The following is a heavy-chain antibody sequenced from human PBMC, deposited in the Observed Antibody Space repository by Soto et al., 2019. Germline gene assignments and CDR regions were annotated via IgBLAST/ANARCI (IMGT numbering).Heavy chain of an antibody. CDR1: GFTFSSYW. CDR2: IKQDGSEK. D-gene: IGHD6-13*01. CDR3: AREVSSWYSDYYYYMDV. J-gene: IGHJ6*03. Sequence: GGSLRLSCAASGFTFSSYWMSWVRQAPGKGLEWVANIKQDGSEKYYVDSVKGRFTISRDNAKNSLYLQMNSLRAEDTAVYYCAREVSSWYSDYYYYMDVWGKGTTVTVSS. V-gene: IGHV3-7*01.